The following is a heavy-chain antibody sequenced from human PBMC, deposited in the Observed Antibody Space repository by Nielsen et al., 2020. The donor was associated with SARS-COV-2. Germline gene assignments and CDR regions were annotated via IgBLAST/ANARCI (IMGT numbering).Heavy chain of an antibody. CDR2: ISGSGGST. D-gene: IGHD3-22*01. J-gene: IGHJ4*02. Sequence: GGSLRLSCAASGFTFSSYAMSWVRQAPGKGLEWVSAISGSGGSTYYADSVKGRFTISRDNSKNTLYLQMNSLRAEDTAVYYCARVASDYYDSSGYFDFDYWGQGTLVTVSS. CDR1: GFTFSSYA. V-gene: IGHV3-23*01. CDR3: ARVASDYYDSSGYFDFDY.